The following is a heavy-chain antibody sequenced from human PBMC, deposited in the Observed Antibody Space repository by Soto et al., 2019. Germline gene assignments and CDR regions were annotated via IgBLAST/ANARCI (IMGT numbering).Heavy chain of an antibody. CDR1: GASMNSYH. CDR2: IHSSGST. J-gene: IGHJ5*02. CDR3: ARDQGVAAAGITWFDP. D-gene: IGHD6-13*01. Sequence: LSLTCTVSGASMNSYHWSWIRQPAGKGLEWIGHIHSSGSTNYNPSLKSRVTMSVDTSKDQFSLRLMSLTAADTAVYYCARDQGVAAAGITWFDPWGQGSLVTVSS. V-gene: IGHV4-4*07.